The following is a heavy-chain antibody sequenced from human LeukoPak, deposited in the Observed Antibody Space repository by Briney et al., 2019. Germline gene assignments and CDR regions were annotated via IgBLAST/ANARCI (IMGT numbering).Heavy chain of an antibody. J-gene: IGHJ3*02. V-gene: IGHV1-46*01. D-gene: IGHD3-22*01. CDR1: GYTFTSYY. CDR3: ARDMFNGYYLGAFDI. CDR2: INPSGGST. Sequence: PSVKVSCKASGYTFTSYYIYWVRQAPGQGLEWMGLINPSGGSTSYAEKFQGRVTMTRDTSTSTVYMELSRLRSEDTAKYYCARDMFNGYYLGAFDIWGQGTLVTVSS.